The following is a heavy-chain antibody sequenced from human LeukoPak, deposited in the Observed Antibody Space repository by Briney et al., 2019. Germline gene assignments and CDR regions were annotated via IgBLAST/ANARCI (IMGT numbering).Heavy chain of an antibody. Sequence: SETLSLTCAVYGGSFSGYYWSWIRQPPGKGLEWIGEINHSGSTNYNPSLKSRVTVSIDMSKNQFSLKLSSVTAADTAVYYCARGGDGYNSLDYWGQGTLVTVSS. V-gene: IGHV4-34*01. CDR1: GGSFSGYY. CDR2: INHSGST. D-gene: IGHD5-24*01. J-gene: IGHJ4*02. CDR3: ARGGDGYNSLDY.